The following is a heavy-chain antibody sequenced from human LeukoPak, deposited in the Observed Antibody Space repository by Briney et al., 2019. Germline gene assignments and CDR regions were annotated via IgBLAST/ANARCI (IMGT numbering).Heavy chain of an antibody. CDR3: ARYKIAARPNYYYYYMDV. Sequence: SETLSLTCAVSGGPFSGYFWSWIRQPPGKGLEWIGEIHNSGTTNYNPSLKSRVTISVDTSKNQFSLKLSSVTAADTAVYYCARYKIAARPNYYYYYMDVWGKGTTVTVSS. CDR2: IHNSGTT. D-gene: IGHD6-6*01. V-gene: IGHV4-34*01. CDR1: GGPFSGYF. J-gene: IGHJ6*03.